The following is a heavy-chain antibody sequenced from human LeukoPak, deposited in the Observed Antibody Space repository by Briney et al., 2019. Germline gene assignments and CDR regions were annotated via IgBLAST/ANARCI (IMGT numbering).Heavy chain of an antibody. J-gene: IGHJ6*03. D-gene: IGHD6-13*01. CDR3: ARDSSSWGNYYYYMDV. CDR1: GGSISSGSYY. Sequence: SETLSLTCTVSGGSISSGSYYWSWIRQPAGKGLEWIGRIYTSGSTNYNPSLKSRVTISVDTSKNQFSLKLSSVTAADTAVYYCARDSSSWGNYYYYMDVWGKGTTVTISS. CDR2: IYTSGST. V-gene: IGHV4-61*02.